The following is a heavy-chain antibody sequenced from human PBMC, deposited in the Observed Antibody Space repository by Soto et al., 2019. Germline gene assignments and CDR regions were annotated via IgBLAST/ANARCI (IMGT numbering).Heavy chain of an antibody. CDR3: ARDVAPDTTVFRGYDL. CDR2: FIPIFVSA. D-gene: IGHD4-17*01. Sequence: QLHLVQSGAEVKKAGSSVKVSCKASGGTVSSYAITWVRQAPGKGLEWMGVFIPIFVSAHYAPKFQGRITITGDASKRTAYMGLSGLTSEDTAFYYCARDVAPDTTVFRGYDLWGRETQVTVSS. J-gene: IGHJ4*02. V-gene: IGHV1-69*01. CDR1: GGTVSSYA.